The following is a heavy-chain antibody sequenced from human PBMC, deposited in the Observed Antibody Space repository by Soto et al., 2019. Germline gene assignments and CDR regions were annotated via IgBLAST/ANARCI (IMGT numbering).Heavy chain of an antibody. CDR3: ARGINRRYYGMDV. CDR2: IIPIFGTA. CDR1: GGTFSSDA. Sequence: SVKVACKASGGTFSSDAISWVRQAPGQGLEWMGGIIPIFGTANYAQKFQGRVTITADESTSTAYMELSSLRSEDTAVYYCARGINRRYYGMDVWGQGTTVTVSS. V-gene: IGHV1-69*13. J-gene: IGHJ6*02.